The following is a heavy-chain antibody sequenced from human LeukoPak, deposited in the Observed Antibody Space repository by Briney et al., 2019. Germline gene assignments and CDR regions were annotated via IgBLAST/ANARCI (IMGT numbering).Heavy chain of an antibody. Sequence: GGSLRLSCAASGFTFSSYSMNWVRQAPGKGLEWVSSISSSSSYIYYADSVKGRFTISRDNAKNSLYLQMNSLRAEDTAVYYCARDLIHYYGSGAKTWGQGTLVTVSS. V-gene: IGHV3-21*01. CDR3: ARDLIHYYGSGAKT. J-gene: IGHJ5*02. CDR2: ISSSSSYI. CDR1: GFTFSSYS. D-gene: IGHD3-10*01.